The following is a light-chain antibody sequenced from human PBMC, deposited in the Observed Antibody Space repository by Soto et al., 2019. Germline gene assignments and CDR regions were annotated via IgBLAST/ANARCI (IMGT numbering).Light chain of an antibody. J-gene: IGLJ1*01. CDR1: SANIGGNS. CDR2: DDN. CDR3: GSWDSSLSAYV. V-gene: IGLV1-51*01. Sequence: QSVLTQPPSVSACPGQKVSISCSGSSANIGGNSVSWYQQLPGTAPKLLIYDDNKRPSGIPDRFSGSKSGTSATLGITGFQTGDEADYYCGSWDSSLSAYVFGTGTKVTVL.